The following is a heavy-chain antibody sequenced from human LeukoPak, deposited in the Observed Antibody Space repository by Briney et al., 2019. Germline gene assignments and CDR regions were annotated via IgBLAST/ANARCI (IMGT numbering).Heavy chain of an antibody. V-gene: IGHV3-23*01. D-gene: IGHD6-19*01. CDR1: GFTFSSYA. CDR2: ISGSGGST. CDR3: ARVPSTQWLVYYFDY. J-gene: IGHJ4*02. Sequence: PGGSLRLSCAASGFTFSSYAMSWVRQAPGKGLEWVSAISGSGGSTYYADSVKGRFTISRDNSKNTLYLQMSSLRAEDTAVYYCARVPSTQWLVYYFDYWGQGALVTVSS.